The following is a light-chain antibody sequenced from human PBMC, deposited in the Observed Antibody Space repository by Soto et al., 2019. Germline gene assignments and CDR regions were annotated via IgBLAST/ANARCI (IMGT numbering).Light chain of an antibody. CDR1: RSVTTF. V-gene: IGKV3-11*01. CDR3: QQYGSSPST. Sequence: EIVLTQSPGTLSLSPGERATLSCRASRSVTTFLAWYQQRPGQAPRLLISEASNRAAGIPARFSGSGSGTDFTLTISSLEPEDFGVYYCQQYGSSPSTFGQGTKVDIK. CDR2: EAS. J-gene: IGKJ2*02.